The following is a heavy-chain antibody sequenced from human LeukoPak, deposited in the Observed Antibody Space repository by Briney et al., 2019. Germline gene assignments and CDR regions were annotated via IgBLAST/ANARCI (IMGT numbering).Heavy chain of an antibody. V-gene: IGHV4-38-2*02. J-gene: IGHJ4*02. CDR3: ARDFGPKGFY. D-gene: IGHD3-10*01. CDR1: GYSISSGYY. CDR2: IYHSGST. Sequence: NASETLSLTCTVSGYSISSGYYWGWIRQPPGKGLEWIGSIYHSGSTYYNPSLKSRVTISVDTSKNQFSLKLSSVTAADTAVYYCARDFGPKGFYWGQGTLVTVSS.